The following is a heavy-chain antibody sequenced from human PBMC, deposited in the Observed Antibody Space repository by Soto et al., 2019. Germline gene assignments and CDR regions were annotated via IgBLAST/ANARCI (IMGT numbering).Heavy chain of an antibody. V-gene: IGHV5-10-1*01. J-gene: IGHJ6*02. Sequence: PGESLKISCKGSGYYFSSNWITWVRQMPGKGLEWMGNIDPRDSHINYSPSFQGHVTISADKSISTAYLHWSSLKASDTAMYYCARRGRFLDNNYYAMDVWGQGTTVTVSS. CDR1: GYYFSSNW. CDR2: IDPRDSHI. CDR3: ARRGRFLDNNYYAMDV. D-gene: IGHD3-3*01.